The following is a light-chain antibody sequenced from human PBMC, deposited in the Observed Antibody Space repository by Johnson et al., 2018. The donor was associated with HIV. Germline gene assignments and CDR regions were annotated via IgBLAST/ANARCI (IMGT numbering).Light chain of an antibody. Sequence: HSVLTQPPSVSAAPGQRVTISCSGSTSNFENYYVSWYQHLPGTAPKLLIYDNNKRPSGIPDRFSGSKSGTSATLGITGLQTGDEADYYCGTWDTSLSVYVFGTGTKVTVL. J-gene: IGLJ1*01. V-gene: IGLV1-51*01. CDR1: TSNFENYY. CDR3: GTWDTSLSVYV. CDR2: DNN.